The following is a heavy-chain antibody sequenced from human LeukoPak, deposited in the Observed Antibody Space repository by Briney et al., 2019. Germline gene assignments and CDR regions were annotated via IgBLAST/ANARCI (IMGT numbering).Heavy chain of an antibody. Sequence: VASVKVSCKTSGYTFTSYDLNWVRQATGQGLEWMGWVNPNSGNTGYAQKFQGRVTMTMDPSISTAYMELSSLRSEDTAVYYCARRSDDYDSSAYYRWGQGTLVTVSS. D-gene: IGHD3-22*01. V-gene: IGHV1-8*01. J-gene: IGHJ4*02. CDR3: ARRSDDYDSSAYYR. CDR1: GYTFTSYD. CDR2: VNPNSGNT.